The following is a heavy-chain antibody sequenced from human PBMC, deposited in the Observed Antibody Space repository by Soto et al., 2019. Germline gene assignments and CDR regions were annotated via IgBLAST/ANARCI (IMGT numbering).Heavy chain of an antibody. Sequence: SETLSLTCTVSGGSISSYYWSWIRQPPGKGLEWIGYIYYSGSTNYNPSLKSRVTISVDTSKNQFSLKLSSVTAADTAVYYCARRPSSGYFDYWGQGTLVTVSS. J-gene: IGHJ4*02. CDR3: ARRPSSGYFDY. CDR1: GGSISSYY. D-gene: IGHD1-26*01. CDR2: IYYSGST. V-gene: IGHV4-59*08.